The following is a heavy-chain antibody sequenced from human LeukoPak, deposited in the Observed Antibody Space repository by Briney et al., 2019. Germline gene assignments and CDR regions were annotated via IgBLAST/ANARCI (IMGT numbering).Heavy chain of an antibody. CDR2: INPSGGST. V-gene: IGHV1-46*01. Sequence: ASVKVSCKASGYTFTSYYMHWVRQAPGQGLEWMGIINPSGGSTSYAQKFQGRVTMTRDTSRTTVYMELRSLRSEDTAVYYCAREGRVRGGSSSDMDVWGKGTMVTISS. CDR1: GYTFTSYY. J-gene: IGHJ6*03. CDR3: AREGRVRGGSSSDMDV. D-gene: IGHD3-10*01.